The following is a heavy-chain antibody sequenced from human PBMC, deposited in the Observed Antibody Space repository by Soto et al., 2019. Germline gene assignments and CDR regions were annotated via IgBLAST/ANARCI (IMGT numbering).Heavy chain of an antibody. CDR3: ARDSHEFWTSYWFDP. CDR2: ISAYDGKT. J-gene: IGHJ5*02. D-gene: IGHD3-3*01. Sequence: ASVNVSCKTSGYTFNTYGINWVRQAPGQGLELMGWISAYDGKTTYAEKFQGRVTLTTDTSTSTAYMELRSLRSDDTAIYYCARDSHEFWTSYWFDPWGQGTPVTGSS. V-gene: IGHV1-18*01. CDR1: GYTFNTYG.